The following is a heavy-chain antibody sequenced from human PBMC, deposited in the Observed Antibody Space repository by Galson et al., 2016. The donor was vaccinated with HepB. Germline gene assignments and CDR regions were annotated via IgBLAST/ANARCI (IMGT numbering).Heavy chain of an antibody. V-gene: IGHV3-21*01. CDR1: GFTFSSYS. Sequence: SLRLSCAGSGFTFSSYSMSWVRQASGKGLEWVSAINNGSTYIRYADSLQGRFTISRDNAKRLLYLEMNSLRAEDTAVYYCARRYCSGGTCYFFDYWGQGTLVTVSS. D-gene: IGHD2-15*01. CDR2: INNGSTYI. J-gene: IGHJ4*02. CDR3: ARRYCSGGTCYFFDY.